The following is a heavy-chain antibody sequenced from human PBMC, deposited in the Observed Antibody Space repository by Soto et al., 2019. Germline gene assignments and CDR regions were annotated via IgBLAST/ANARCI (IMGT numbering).Heavy chain of an antibody. Sequence: GASVKVSCKASGGTFSSYAISWVRQAPGQGLEWMGGIIPIFGTANYAQKFQGRVTITADESTSTAYMELSSLRSEDTAVYYCARKWDHFSYGSGSYYPFDCWGQGTLVTVSS. J-gene: IGHJ4*02. CDR2: IIPIFGTA. V-gene: IGHV1-69*13. CDR1: GGTFSSYA. CDR3: ARKWDHFSYGSGSYYPFDC. D-gene: IGHD3-10*01.